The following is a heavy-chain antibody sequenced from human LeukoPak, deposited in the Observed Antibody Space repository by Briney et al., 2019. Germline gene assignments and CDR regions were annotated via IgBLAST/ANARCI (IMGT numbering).Heavy chain of an antibody. V-gene: IGHV3-66*01. D-gene: IGHD3-16*02. CDR2: FSSDGST. Sequence: GSFLRLSCAASGFTVSSNYMCWVRLAPGKVLELVSIFSSDGSTYYRDSVKGRFTISSDNSKNTPYLQMNSLRAEDTAVYYCAREGLRLGALSLYIDSWGEGTLVTVSS. J-gene: IGHJ4*02. CDR1: GFTVSSNY. CDR3: AREGLRLGALSLYIDS.